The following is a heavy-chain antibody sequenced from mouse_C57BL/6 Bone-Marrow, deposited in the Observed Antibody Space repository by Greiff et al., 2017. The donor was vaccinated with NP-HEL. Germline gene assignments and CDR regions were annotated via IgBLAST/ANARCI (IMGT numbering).Heavy chain of an antibody. CDR1: GYTFTDYE. Sequence: VKLMESGAELVRPGASVTLSCKASGYTFTDYEMHWVKQTPVHGLEWIGAIDPETGGTAYNQKFKGKAILTADKSSSTAYMELRSLTSEDSAVYYCTPSEDGSPSYWYFDGWGTGTTVTVSS. D-gene: IGHD1-1*01. CDR2: IDPETGGT. J-gene: IGHJ1*03. CDR3: TPSEDGSPSYWYFDG. V-gene: IGHV1-15*01.